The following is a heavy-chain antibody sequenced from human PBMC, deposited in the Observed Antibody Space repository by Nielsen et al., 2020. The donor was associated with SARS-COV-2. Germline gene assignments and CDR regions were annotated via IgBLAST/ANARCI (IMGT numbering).Heavy chain of an antibody. D-gene: IGHD5-18*01. Sequence: GGSLRLSCAASGFTFSSYGMHWVRQAPGKGLEWVAVISYDGSNKYYADSVKGRFTISRDNSKNTLYLQMNSLRAEDTAVYYCAAGPGYSYGHYWGQGTLVTVSS. CDR1: GFTFSSYG. CDR2: ISYDGSNK. CDR3: AAGPGYSYGHY. J-gene: IGHJ4*02. V-gene: IGHV3-30*03.